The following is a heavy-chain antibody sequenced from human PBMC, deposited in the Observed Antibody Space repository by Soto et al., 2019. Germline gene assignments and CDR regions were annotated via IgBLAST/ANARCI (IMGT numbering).Heavy chain of an antibody. Sequence: QVQLQQWGAGLLKPSETLSLTCAVYGGSFSGYYWSWIRQPPGKGLEWIGEINHSGSTNYNPSLKSRVTISVDTSKNQFSLKLSSVTAADTAVYYCARGRASSYSSSWSFDHWGQGTLVTVSS. J-gene: IGHJ4*02. CDR2: INHSGST. D-gene: IGHD6-13*01. CDR3: ARGRASSYSSSWSFDH. CDR1: GGSFSGYY. V-gene: IGHV4-34*01.